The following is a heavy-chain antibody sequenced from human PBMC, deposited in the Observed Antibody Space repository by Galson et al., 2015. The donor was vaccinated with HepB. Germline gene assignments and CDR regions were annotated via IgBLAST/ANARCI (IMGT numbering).Heavy chain of an antibody. CDR1: GFTFSDYY. V-gene: IGHV3-11*06. CDR2: ISSSSSYT. J-gene: IGHJ6*02. D-gene: IGHD3-22*01. CDR3: ARDLNYMNYYDSSGYHKGGYYYYGMDV. Sequence: SLRLSCAASGFTFSDYYMSWIRQAPGKGLEWVSYISSSSSYTNYADSVKGRFTISRDNAKNSLYLQMNSLRAEDTAVYYCARDLNYMNYYDSSGYHKGGYYYYGMDVWGQGTTVTVSS.